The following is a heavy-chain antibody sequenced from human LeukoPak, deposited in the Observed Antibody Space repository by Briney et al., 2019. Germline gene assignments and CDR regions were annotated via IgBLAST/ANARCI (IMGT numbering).Heavy chain of an antibody. CDR3: ATTSGYFYY. CDR1: GYTFTDYY. CDR2: INPSSGDT. J-gene: IGHJ4*02. V-gene: IGHV1-2*06. Sequence: ASVKVSCKASGYTFTDYYVHWVRQAPGQGLEWMGRINPSSGDTNYAQNFQGRVTMTRDTSIGTAYMELSRLRSDDTAVYYCATTSGYFYYWGQGTLVTVSS. D-gene: IGHD1-26*01.